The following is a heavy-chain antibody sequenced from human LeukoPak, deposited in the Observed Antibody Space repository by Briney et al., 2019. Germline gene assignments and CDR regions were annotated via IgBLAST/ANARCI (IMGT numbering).Heavy chain of an antibody. CDR2: INHSGST. V-gene: IGHV4-34*01. D-gene: IGHD3-22*01. CDR1: GGSFSGYY. Sequence: SETLSLTCAVYGGSFSGYYWSWIRQPPGKGLEWIGEINHSGSTNYNPSPKSRVTISVDTSQNQFSLKLSSVTAADTAVYYCARGGGWLKRWFDPWGQGTLVTVSS. J-gene: IGHJ5*02. CDR3: ARGGGWLKRWFDP.